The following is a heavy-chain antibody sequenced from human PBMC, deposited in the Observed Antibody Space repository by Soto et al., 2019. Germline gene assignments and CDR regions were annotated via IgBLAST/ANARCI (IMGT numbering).Heavy chain of an antibody. CDR3: ARNYYGDYYFDY. D-gene: IGHD4-17*01. CDR2: ISAYNGNT. J-gene: IGHJ4*02. CDR1: GYTFTSYG. Sequence: ASVKVSCKASGYTFTSYGISLVRQAPGQGLEWMGWISAYNGNTNYAQKLQGRVTMTTDTSTSTAYMELRSLRSDDTAVYYCARNYYGDYYFDYWGQGTLVTVSS. V-gene: IGHV1-18*01.